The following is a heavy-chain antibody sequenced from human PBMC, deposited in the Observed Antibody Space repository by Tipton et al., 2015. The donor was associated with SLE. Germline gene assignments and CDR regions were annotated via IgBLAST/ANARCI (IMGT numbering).Heavy chain of an antibody. V-gene: IGHV4-31*03. CDR1: GGSISSGGYY. D-gene: IGHD6-13*01. CDR2: IYYSGST. J-gene: IGHJ4*02. CDR3: ARGWGSWPYYFDY. Sequence: TLSLTCTVSGGSISSGGYYWSWIRQHPGKGLEWIGYIYYSGSTYYNPSLKSRVNISVDTSKNQFFLRLRSVTAADTAVYYCARGWGSWPYYFDYWGQGTLVTVSS.